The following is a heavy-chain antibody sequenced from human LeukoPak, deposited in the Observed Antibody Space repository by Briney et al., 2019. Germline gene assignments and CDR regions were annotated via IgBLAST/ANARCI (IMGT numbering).Heavy chain of an antibody. D-gene: IGHD5-24*01. CDR1: GFTFSSYG. V-gene: IGHV3-30*02. CDR3: VKDEARWLHHGFDY. Sequence: PGGSLRLSCAVSGFTFSSYGMHRVRQAPGKGLEWVAFIQYDGSEKYYADSVKGRFTMSRDNSKNTLYLQMNSPRTEDTAVYYCVKDEARWLHHGFDYWGQGTLVTVSS. CDR2: IQYDGSEK. J-gene: IGHJ4*02.